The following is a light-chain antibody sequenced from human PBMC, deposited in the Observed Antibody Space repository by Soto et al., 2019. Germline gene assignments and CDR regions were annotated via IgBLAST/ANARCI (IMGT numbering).Light chain of an antibody. CDR1: STYIAEYDY. J-gene: IGLJ1*01. Sequence: QSALTQPPSASGSPGQSVTISCTGTSTYIAEYDYVSWYQQSPGKAPKLVIYEVSKRPSGVPDRFSGSKSGNTASLTVSGFRTEVGTDYYSCSFAGSSFYVFGTGTKLTVL. CDR2: EVS. V-gene: IGLV2-8*01. CDR3: CSFAGSSFYV.